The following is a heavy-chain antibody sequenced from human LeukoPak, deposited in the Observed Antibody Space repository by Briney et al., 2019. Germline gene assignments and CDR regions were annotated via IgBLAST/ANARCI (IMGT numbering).Heavy chain of an antibody. D-gene: IGHD3-22*01. J-gene: IGHJ4*02. V-gene: IGHV4-34*01. CDR1: GGSFSGYY. Sequence: SETLSLTCAVYGGSFSGYYWSWIRQPPGKGLEWIGSIYYSGSTYYNPSLKSRVTISVDTSKNQFSLKLSSVTAADTAVYYCARRTTYYDSSGQTLNYFDYWGQGTLVTVSS. CDR2: IYYSGST. CDR3: ARRTTYYDSSGQTLNYFDY.